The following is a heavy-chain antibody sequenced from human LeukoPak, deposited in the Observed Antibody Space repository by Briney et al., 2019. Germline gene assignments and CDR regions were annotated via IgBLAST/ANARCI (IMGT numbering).Heavy chain of an antibody. Sequence: GGSLILSCTASGFTSGFSFSTYAMSWVRQAPGKGLEWVSTISSSGGSTYYADSVKGRFTISRDNSKSTLYLQMDTLRADDTAVYYCAKDGWYYDSSGLGAFDVWGQGTMVTVSS. CDR2: ISSSGGST. J-gene: IGHJ3*01. V-gene: IGHV3-23*01. D-gene: IGHD3-22*01. CDR3: AKDGWYYDSSGLGAFDV. CDR1: GFSFSTYA.